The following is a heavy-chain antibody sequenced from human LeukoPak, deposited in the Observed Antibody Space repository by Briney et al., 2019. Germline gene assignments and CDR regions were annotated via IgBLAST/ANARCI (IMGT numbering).Heavy chain of an antibody. V-gene: IGHV3-15*01. J-gene: IGHJ4*02. Sequence: GGSLILSCAASGFTFSNAYMGWVRQAPGKGLEWVGRVKSKTDGGTIDYAAPVKGRFTISKDDSQNTLYLQMDSLKTEDTAVYYCTTLAWGSHNNWGQGTLVTVSS. D-gene: IGHD3-16*01. CDR2: VKSKTDGGTI. CDR3: TTLAWGSHNN. CDR1: GFTFSNAY.